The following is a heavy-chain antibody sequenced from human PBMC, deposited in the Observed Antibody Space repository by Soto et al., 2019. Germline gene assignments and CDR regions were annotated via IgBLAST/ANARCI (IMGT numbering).Heavy chain of an antibody. CDR1: GFTFSSYG. CDR3: AKDGAGGTSYYYYGMDV. V-gene: IGHV3-30*18. CDR2: ISYDGSNK. J-gene: IGHJ6*02. D-gene: IGHD1-1*01. Sequence: QVQLVESGGGVVQPGRSLRLPCAASGFTFSSYGMHWVRQAPGKGLEWVAVISYDGSNKYYADSVKGRFTISRDNSKNTLYLQMNSLRAEDTAVYYCAKDGAGGTSYYYYGMDVWGQGTTVTVSS.